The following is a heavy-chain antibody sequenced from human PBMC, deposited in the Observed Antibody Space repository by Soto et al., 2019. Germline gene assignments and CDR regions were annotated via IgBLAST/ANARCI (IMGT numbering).Heavy chain of an antibody. CDR3: ARAPQLVGINWFDP. J-gene: IGHJ5*02. CDR2: IIPILGIA. D-gene: IGHD6-13*01. V-gene: IGHV1-69*02. Sequence: GASVKLSCKASGCSFSSYTISCVRQAPGQGLEWMGRIIPILGIANYAQKFQGRVTITADKSTSTAYMELSSLRSEDTAVYYCARAPQLVGINWFDPWGQGTLVTVSS. CDR1: GCSFSSYT.